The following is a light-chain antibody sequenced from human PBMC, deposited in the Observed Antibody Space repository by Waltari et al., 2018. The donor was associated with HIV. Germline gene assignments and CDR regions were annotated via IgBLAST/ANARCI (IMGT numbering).Light chain of an antibody. J-gene: IGLJ1*01. CDR1: SSDVGGYNY. V-gene: IGLV2-8*01. Sequence: QSALTQPPSASGSPGQSVTISCTGTSSDVGGYNYVSWYQQHPGKAPKLLLYDVTKRPSGVPDRVSGSKSGNTASLTVSGLQAEDEADYYCNSYAGNNKGVFGTGTKVTVL. CDR3: NSYAGNNKGV. CDR2: DVT.